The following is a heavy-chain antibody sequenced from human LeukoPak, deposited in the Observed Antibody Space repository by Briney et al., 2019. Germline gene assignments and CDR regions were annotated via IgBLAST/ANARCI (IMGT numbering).Heavy chain of an antibody. CDR2: ISYDGSNK. Sequence: PGGSLRLSCAASGFTFSSYGMHWVRQAPGKGLEWVAAISYDGSNKYYADSVKGRFTISRDNSKNTLYLQMNSLRAEDTAVYYCAKEGWFDAFEIWGQGTMVTVAS. J-gene: IGHJ3*02. CDR3: AKEGWFDAFEI. CDR1: GFTFSSYG. V-gene: IGHV3-30*18. D-gene: IGHD6-19*01.